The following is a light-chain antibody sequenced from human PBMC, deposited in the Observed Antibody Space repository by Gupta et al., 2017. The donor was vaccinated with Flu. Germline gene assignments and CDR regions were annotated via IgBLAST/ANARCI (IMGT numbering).Light chain of an antibody. J-gene: IGKJ5*01. CDR1: QSISSIY. Sequence: EIVLTQSPGTLSLSPGETATLSCRASQSISSIYLAWYQQKPGQAPRLLIHETSIRATGFPDRFSGSGSGTDFTLTISRLEPEDFAIYYCQHFGSSVITFGHGTRLDIK. CDR2: ETS. V-gene: IGKV3-20*01. CDR3: QHFGSSVIT.